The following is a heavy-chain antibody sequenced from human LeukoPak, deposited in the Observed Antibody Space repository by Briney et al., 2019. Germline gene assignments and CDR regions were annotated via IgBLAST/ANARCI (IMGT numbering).Heavy chain of an antibody. J-gene: IGHJ4*02. CDR1: GYTFTSYG. D-gene: IGHD3-9*01. CDR3: ARSPSWYYDILTGYFDY. Sequence: ASAKVSCKASGYTFTSYGISWVRQAPGQGLEWMGWISAYNGNTNYAQKLQGRVTMTTDTSTSTAYMELRSLRSDDTAVYYCARSPSWYYDILTGYFDYWGQGTLVTVSS. CDR2: ISAYNGNT. V-gene: IGHV1-18*01.